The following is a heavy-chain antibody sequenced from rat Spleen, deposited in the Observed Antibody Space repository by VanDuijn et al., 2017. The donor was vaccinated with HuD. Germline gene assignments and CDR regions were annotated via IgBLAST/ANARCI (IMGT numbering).Heavy chain of an antibody. Sequence: EVKLVESGGGLVQPGRSLKLSCAASGFNFNDYWMGWVRQAPTKGLEWVATISYDGSSTYYRDSVKGRFTISRDNAKSTLYLQMDSLRSEDTATYYCARPATALYWYFDFWGPGTMVTVSS. CDR2: ISYDGSST. D-gene: IGHD1-1*01. V-gene: IGHV5-29*01. CDR3: ARPATALYWYFDF. J-gene: IGHJ1*01. CDR1: GFNFNDYW.